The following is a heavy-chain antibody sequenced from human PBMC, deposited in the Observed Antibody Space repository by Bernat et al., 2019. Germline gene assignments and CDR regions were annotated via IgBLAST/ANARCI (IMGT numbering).Heavy chain of an antibody. CDR1: GLTFSTYE. J-gene: IGHJ5*02. D-gene: IGHD6-13*01. V-gene: IGHV3-48*03. Sequence: EVQLVESGGGLVQPGGSLRLSCAASGLTFSTYEMIWVRQAPGKGLEWISYISASGTTIYSAVSVKGRFTISRDNAKNSLSLQMNSLRSEDTAVYYCAIIPPVSWRSRGGWFDPWGQGTLVTVSS. CDR2: ISASGTTI. CDR3: AIIPPVSWRSRGGWFDP.